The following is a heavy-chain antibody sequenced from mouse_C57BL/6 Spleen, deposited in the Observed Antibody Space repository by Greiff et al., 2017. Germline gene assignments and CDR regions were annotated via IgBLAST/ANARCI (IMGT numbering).Heavy chain of an antibody. J-gene: IGHJ4*01. CDR2: ISDGSSYT. CDR3: ARRLPYYYAMDY. V-gene: IGHV5-4*01. D-gene: IGHD2-4*01. Sequence: VQLKESGGGLVKPGGSLKLSCAASGFTFSSYAMSWVRQTPEKRLEWVATISDGSSYTYYPDNVKGRFTISRDNAKNNLSLQMSHMKSEDTAMYYCARRLPYYYAMDYWGQGTSVTVSS. CDR1: GFTFSSYA.